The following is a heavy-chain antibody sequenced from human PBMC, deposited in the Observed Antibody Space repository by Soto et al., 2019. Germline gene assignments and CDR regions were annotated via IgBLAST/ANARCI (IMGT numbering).Heavy chain of an antibody. CDR2: ISSSGSTI. D-gene: IGHD2-15*01. CDR3: ARESNLYCSGGSCYQYYFDY. V-gene: IGHV3-11*01. CDR1: GFTFSDYY. Sequence: VQLVESGGGLVKPGGSLRLSCAASGFTFSDYYMSWIRQAPGKGLEWVSYISSSGSTIYYADSVKGRFTISRDNAKNSLYLQMNSLRAEDTAVYYCARESNLYCSGGSCYQYYFDYWGQGTLVTVSS. J-gene: IGHJ4*02.